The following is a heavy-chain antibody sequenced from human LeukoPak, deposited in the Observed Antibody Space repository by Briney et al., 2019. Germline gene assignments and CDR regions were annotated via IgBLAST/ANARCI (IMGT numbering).Heavy chain of an antibody. CDR3: ARRGQQSEVVFDY. CDR2: IYYSGST. J-gene: IGHJ4*02. D-gene: IGHD6-13*01. Sequence: PSETLSLTCTVSGGSISGYYWSWIRQPPGKGLEWIGYIYYSGSTTYNPSLKSRVTISVDTSKNQFSLKLSSVTAADTAVYYCARRGQQSEVVFDYWGQGILVTVSS. CDR1: GGSISGYY. V-gene: IGHV4-59*01.